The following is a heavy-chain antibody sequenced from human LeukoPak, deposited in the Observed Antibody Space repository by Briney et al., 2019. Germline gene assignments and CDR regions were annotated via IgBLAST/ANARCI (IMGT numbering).Heavy chain of an antibody. CDR1: GGSISSGGYS. CDR2: IYHSGST. V-gene: IGHV4-30-2*01. Sequence: TSQTLSLTCAVSGGSISSGGYSWSWIRQPPGKGLEWIGYIYHSGSTYYNPSLKSRVTISVDRSKNQFSLKLSSVTAADTAVYYCAREGAYGGFDYWGQGTLVTVSS. D-gene: IGHD4-23*01. CDR3: AREGAYGGFDY. J-gene: IGHJ4*02.